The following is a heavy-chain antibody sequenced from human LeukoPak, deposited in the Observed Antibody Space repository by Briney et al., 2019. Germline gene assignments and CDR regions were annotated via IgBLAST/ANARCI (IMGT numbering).Heavy chain of an antibody. D-gene: IGHD3-22*01. Sequence: PSETLSLTCTVSGGSISSYYWSWIRQPPGKGLEWIGYIYYSGSTNYNPSLKSRVTISVDTSKNQFSPKLSSVTAADTAVYYCARGPYKYDGSGAFDIWGQGTKVTVSS. CDR3: ARGPYKYDGSGAFDI. V-gene: IGHV4-59*08. CDR2: IYYSGST. J-gene: IGHJ3*02. CDR1: GGSISSYY.